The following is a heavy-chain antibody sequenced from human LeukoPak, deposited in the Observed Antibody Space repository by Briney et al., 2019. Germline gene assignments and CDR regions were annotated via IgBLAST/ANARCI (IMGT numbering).Heavy chain of an antibody. V-gene: IGHV6-1*01. D-gene: IGHD6-6*01. CDR1: GDSVSSNSAA. CDR2: TYYRSKWYN. CDR3: ARGSSIAGRGLFDY. Sequence: SQTLSLTCAIPGDSVSSNSAAWNWIRQSPSRGLEWLGRTYYRSKWYNDYAESVKSRITINPDTSKNQFSLQLNSVTPEDTAVYYCARGSSIAGRGLFDYWGQGTLVTVSS. J-gene: IGHJ4*02.